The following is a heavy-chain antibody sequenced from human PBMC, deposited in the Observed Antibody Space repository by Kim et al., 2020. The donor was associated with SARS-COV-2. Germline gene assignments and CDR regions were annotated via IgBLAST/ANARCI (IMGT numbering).Heavy chain of an antibody. Sequence: GGSLRLSCAASGFTFSDYYMSWVRQAPGKGLEWVSYISDGSTYTNYADSVKGRFTISRDNPKKSVYLQMNSLRAEDTAVYYCARDTTTVTAENFYGMDV. CDR2: ISDGSTYT. D-gene: IGHD4-4*01. V-gene: IGHV3-11*05. J-gene: IGHJ6*01. CDR3: ARDTTTVTAENFYGMDV. CDR1: GFTFSDYY.